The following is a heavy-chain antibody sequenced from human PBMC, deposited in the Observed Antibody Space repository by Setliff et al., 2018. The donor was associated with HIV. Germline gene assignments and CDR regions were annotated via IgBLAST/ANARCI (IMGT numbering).Heavy chain of an antibody. J-gene: IGHJ3*02. CDR1: GYTFTIYD. V-gene: IGHV1-18*01. CDR2: ISAYNGNT. Sequence: ASVKVSCKASGYTFTIYDITWVRQAPGQGLEWMGWISAYNGNTNYAQKLQGRVTMTTDTSASTAYMELRSLRSDDTAVYYCAREGYSVDAFDIWGQGTMVTVAS. CDR3: AREGYSVDAFDI. D-gene: IGHD4-4*01.